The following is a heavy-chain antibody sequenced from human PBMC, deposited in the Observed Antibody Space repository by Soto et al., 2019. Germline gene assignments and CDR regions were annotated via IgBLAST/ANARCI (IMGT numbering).Heavy chain of an antibody. V-gene: IGHV4-61*01. CDR1: GASVSSGSSY. CDR2: ISYRGSP. CDR3: AIRRHYYETGGYKAAWFDP. D-gene: IGHD3-22*01. Sequence: SETLSLTCTVSGASVSSGSSYWSWIRQSPGKALEWIGYISYRGSPNYNPSLKSRAIISVDTSKNQFSLRLSSVTAADTAFYYCAIRRHYYETGGYKAAWFDPWGQGTLVTVSS. J-gene: IGHJ5*02.